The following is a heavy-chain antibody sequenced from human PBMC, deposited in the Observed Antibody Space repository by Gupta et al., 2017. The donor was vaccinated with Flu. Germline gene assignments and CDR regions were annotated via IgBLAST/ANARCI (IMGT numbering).Heavy chain of an antibody. Sequence: FSDYSMSWIRQAPGKGLEWVSDMNSKGRAIYYGDSAKGRFTISRDNAKNLLYLQRNRMRADDTAVYYCARASRSGAGRHDYWGPGTQVTVAS. V-gene: IGHV3-11*01. D-gene: IGHD2-15*01. J-gene: IGHJ4*02. CDR2: MNSKGRAI. CDR3: ARASRSGAGRHDY. CDR1: FSDYS.